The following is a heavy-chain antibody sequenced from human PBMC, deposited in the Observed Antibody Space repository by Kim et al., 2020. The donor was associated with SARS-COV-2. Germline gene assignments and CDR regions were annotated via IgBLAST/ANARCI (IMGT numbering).Heavy chain of an antibody. V-gene: IGHV3-53*01. J-gene: IGHJ4*02. CDR3: ARAYGSSSWEALLY. Sequence: GGSLRLSCAASGFTVSSNYMSWVRQAPGKGLEWVSVIYSGGSTYYADSVKGRFTISRDNSKNTLYLQMNSLRAEDTAVYYCARAYGSSSWEALLYWGQGTLVTVSS. D-gene: IGHD6-13*01. CDR1: GFTVSSNY. CDR2: IYSGGST.